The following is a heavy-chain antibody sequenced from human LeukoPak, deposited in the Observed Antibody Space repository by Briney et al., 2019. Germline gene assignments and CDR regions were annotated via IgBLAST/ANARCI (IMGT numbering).Heavy chain of an antibody. D-gene: IGHD5/OR15-5a*01. CDR1: GFTFRSCE. V-gene: IGHV3-48*03. Sequence: GGSLRLSCAASGFTFRSCELSWVRQAPAKGLEWVSYISSSGSIIYYADSVKGRFTISRDSAKNSLFLQMNSLRGEDTAIYYCARHLAGDSLYRHFDYWGQGTLVTVSS. CDR3: ARHLAGDSLYRHFDY. J-gene: IGHJ4*02. CDR2: ISSSGSII.